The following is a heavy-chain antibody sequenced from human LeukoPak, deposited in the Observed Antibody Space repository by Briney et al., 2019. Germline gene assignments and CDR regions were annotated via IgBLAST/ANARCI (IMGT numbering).Heavy chain of an antibody. Sequence: SGPTLVNPTQTLTLTCTFSGFSLSTSGMCVSWIRQPPGKALEWLARIDWDDDKYYSTSLKTRLTISKDTSKNQVVLTMTNMDPVDTATYYCARMKRITVVRGVNSYFDYWGQGTLATVSS. CDR2: IDWDDDK. CDR1: GFSLSTSGMC. D-gene: IGHD3-10*01. J-gene: IGHJ4*02. V-gene: IGHV2-70*11. CDR3: ARMKRITVVRGVNSYFDY.